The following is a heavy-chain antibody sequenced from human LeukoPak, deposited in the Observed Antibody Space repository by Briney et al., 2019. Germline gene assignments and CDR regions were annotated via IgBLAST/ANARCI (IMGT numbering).Heavy chain of an antibody. V-gene: IGHV4-34*01. CDR2: INHSGST. Sequence: PSETLSLTCAVYGGSFSGYYWSWIRQPPGKGLEWSGEINHSGSTNYNPSLKRRVTISVDTSKNQFSLKLSSVTAADTAVYYCARGESHGSGSFDYWGQGTLVTVSS. D-gene: IGHD3-10*01. CDR3: ARGESHGSGSFDY. CDR1: GGSFSGYY. J-gene: IGHJ4*02.